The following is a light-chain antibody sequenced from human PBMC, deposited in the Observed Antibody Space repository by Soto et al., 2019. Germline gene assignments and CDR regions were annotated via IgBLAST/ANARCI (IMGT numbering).Light chain of an antibody. V-gene: IGLV2-8*01. Sequence: QSALTQPPSASGSPGQSVTISCTGTSNDVGAYKYVSWYQQYPGKAPKLMIFEVTKRPSGVPDRFSGSKSGNTASLTVSGLQAEDEADYFCRSYRGLATLDFGGGTQLTVL. CDR3: RSYRGLATLD. CDR2: EVT. CDR1: SNDVGAYKY. J-gene: IGLJ2*01.